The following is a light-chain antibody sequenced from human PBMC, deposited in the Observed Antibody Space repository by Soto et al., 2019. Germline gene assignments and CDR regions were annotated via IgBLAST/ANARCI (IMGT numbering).Light chain of an antibody. V-gene: IGKV3-11*01. CDR3: QQRSNWPPIT. CDR1: QSVSNY. Sequence: EIVWTQSPATLSLSPGERATLSCRASQSVSNYLAWYQQKPAQAPRLLIYDASNRATGIPARFSGSGSGTDFTLTISSLEPEDFAVYYCQQRSNWPPITFGQGTRLEIK. J-gene: IGKJ5*01. CDR2: DAS.